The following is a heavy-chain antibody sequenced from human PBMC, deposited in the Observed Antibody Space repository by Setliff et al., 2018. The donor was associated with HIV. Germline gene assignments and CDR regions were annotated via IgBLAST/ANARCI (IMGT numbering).Heavy chain of an antibody. D-gene: IGHD6-6*01. Sequence: GESLKISCKGSGYTFTSYWIGWVRQMPGKGLEWMGIIYPGDSDTRYSPSFQGQVTISADKSINTAFLQWSSLKASDTAMYYCARMGEYSSSGGAFDIWGQGTMVTVSS. CDR3: ARMGEYSSSGGAFDI. J-gene: IGHJ3*02. V-gene: IGHV5-51*01. CDR1: GYTFTSYW. CDR2: IYPGDSDT.